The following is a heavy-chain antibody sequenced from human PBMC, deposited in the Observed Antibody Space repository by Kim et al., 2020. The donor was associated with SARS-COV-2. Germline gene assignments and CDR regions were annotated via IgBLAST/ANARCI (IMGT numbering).Heavy chain of an antibody. V-gene: IGHV4-59*01. Sequence: SETLSLTCTVSGGSISSYYWSWIRQRPGTGLEWIGYIYYSGTTNYNPSLKSRVTITVATAKNQFSLKLSSVTAADTAVYYCSRGFDPWGQGTLVTVSS. J-gene: IGHJ5*02. CDR2: IYYSGTT. CDR3: SRGFDP. CDR1: GGSISSYY.